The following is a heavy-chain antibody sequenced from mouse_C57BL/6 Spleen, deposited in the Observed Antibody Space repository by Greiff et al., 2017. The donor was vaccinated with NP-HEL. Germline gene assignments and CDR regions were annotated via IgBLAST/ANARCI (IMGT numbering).Heavy chain of an antibody. Sequence: QVQLKQPGAELVKPGASVKLSCKASGYTFTSYWMHWVKQRPGQGLEWIGMIHPNSGSTNYNEKFKSKATLTVDKSSSTAYMQLSSLTSEDSAVYCCARNIYDDYHWYFDVWGTGTTVTVSS. CDR3: ARNIYDDYHWYFDV. D-gene: IGHD2-3*01. CDR1: GYTFTSYW. V-gene: IGHV1-64*01. J-gene: IGHJ1*03. CDR2: IHPNSGST.